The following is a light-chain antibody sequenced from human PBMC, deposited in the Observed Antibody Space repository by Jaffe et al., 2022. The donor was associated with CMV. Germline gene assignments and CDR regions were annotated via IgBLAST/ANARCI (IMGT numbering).Light chain of an antibody. CDR1: SSDVGSYNL. J-gene: IGLJ1*01. Sequence: QSALTQPASVSGSPGQSITISCTGTSSDVGSYNLVSWYQHHPGKAPKVMTYEVSKRPSGVSDRFSGSKSDNTASLTISGLQAEDEADYYCCSYAGSTTYVFGPGTKVTVL. CDR2: EVS. CDR3: CSYAGSTTYV. V-gene: IGLV2-23*02.